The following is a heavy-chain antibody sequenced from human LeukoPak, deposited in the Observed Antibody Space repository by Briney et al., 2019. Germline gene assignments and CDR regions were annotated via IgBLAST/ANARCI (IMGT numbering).Heavy chain of an antibody. Sequence: SVKVSCKASGGTFSSYAISWVRQAPGQGLEWMGRIIPILGIANYAQKFQGRVTITADKSTSTAYMELSSLRSEDTAVYYCARVSKEFDAFDIWGQGTMVTVSS. D-gene: IGHD2-2*01. V-gene: IGHV1-69*04. CDR1: GGTFSSYA. CDR3: ARVSKEFDAFDI. CDR2: IIPILGIA. J-gene: IGHJ3*02.